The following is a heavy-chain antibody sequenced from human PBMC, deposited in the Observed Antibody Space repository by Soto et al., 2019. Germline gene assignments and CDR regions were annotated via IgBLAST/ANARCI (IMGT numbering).Heavy chain of an antibody. V-gene: IGHV1-69*12. D-gene: IGHD1-20*01. J-gene: IGHJ3*02. Sequence: QVQLVQSGAEVKKPGSSVKVSCKASGGTFSSYAISWVRQAPGQGLEWMGGIIPIFGTANYAQKFQGRVKIAAVESRSTAYRELRSLRSEDTAVYYCARDRGRNNWNDVEAFDIWGQGTMVTVSS. CDR1: GGTFSSYA. CDR3: ARDRGRNNWNDVEAFDI. CDR2: IIPIFGTA.